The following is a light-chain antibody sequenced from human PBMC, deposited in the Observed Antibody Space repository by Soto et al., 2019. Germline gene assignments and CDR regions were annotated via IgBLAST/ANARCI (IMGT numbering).Light chain of an antibody. Sequence: DIQMTQSPSTLSASVGDRVTITCRASQSISSWLAWYHQKPGKAPKLLIYKASSLESGVPSRFSGSGSGTEFTLTISSLQPDDLATYYRQQYNSSPFTFGPGTKVDIK. V-gene: IGKV1-5*03. CDR2: KAS. CDR1: QSISSW. J-gene: IGKJ3*01. CDR3: QQYNSSPFT.